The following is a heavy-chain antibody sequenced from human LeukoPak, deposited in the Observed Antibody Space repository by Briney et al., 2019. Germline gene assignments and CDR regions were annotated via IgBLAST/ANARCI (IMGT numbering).Heavy chain of an antibody. CDR2: ISYHGNNK. CDR1: GFTFNSNN. J-gene: IGHJ4*02. D-gene: IGHD6-13*01. CDR3: AKDRSRSWAFDY. Sequence: GGSLRLSCAASGFTFNSNNMHWVRQAPGKGLEWVAVISYHGNNKYFADSVKGRFTISRDNSKSTLYLQMNSLRPEDTAVYYCAKDRSRSWAFDYWGQGTLVTVSS. V-gene: IGHV3-30*18.